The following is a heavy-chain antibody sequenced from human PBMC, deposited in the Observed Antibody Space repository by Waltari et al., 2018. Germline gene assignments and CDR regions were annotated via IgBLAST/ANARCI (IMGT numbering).Heavy chain of an antibody. D-gene: IGHD3-3*01. CDR1: GFTFSSYA. V-gene: IGHV3-23*01. Sequence: EVQLLESGGGLVQPGGSLRLSCAASGFTFSSYAMSWVRQAPGKGLEWVSAISGSGGSTYYADSVKGRFTISRDNSKNTLYLQMNSLRAEDTAVYYCARVFGGDNWFDPWGQGTLVTVSS. CDR2: ISGSGGST. J-gene: IGHJ5*02. CDR3: ARVFGGDNWFDP.